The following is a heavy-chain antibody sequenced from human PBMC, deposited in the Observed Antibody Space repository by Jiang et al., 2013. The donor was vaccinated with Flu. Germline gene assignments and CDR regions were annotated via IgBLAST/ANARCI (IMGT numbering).Heavy chain of an antibody. CDR1: GYMFSDYW. D-gene: IGHD2-21*01. CDR2: IYPGDSDT. CDR3: ARQSCGGDSCSSATHFDY. J-gene: IGHJ4*02. Sequence: VQLVESGPEVKKPGNSLKISCKGSGYMFSDYWIGWVRQMPGKGLEWMGIIYPGDSDTRYSPSFQGQVTISADKSTSTAYMQWSSVQATDTAMYFCARQSCGGDSCSSATHFDYWGQGTLVTVSS. V-gene: IGHV5-51*01.